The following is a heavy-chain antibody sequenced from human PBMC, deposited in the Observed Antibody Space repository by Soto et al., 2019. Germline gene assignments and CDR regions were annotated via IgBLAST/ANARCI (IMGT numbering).Heavy chain of an antibody. J-gene: IGHJ5*02. V-gene: IGHV1-69*02. Sequence: ASVKVSCKASGGTFSSYTISWVRQAPGQGLEWMGRIIPILGIANYAQKFQGRVTITADKSTSTAYMELSSLRSEDTAVYYCARSGGSGSYWFDPWGQGTLVTVSS. D-gene: IGHD1-26*01. CDR1: GGTFSSYT. CDR3: ARSGGSGSYWFDP. CDR2: IIPILGIA.